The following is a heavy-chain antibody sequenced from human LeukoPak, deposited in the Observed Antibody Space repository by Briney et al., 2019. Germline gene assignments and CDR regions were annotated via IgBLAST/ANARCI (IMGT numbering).Heavy chain of an antibody. CDR1: GYTFTTHY. CDR2: INPSDGGA. J-gene: IGHJ4*02. V-gene: IGHV1-46*01. D-gene: IGHD5-24*01. Sequence: ASVKVSYKASGYTFTTHYIHWVRQAPGQGLEWMGIINPSDGGASYAQKFQGRLTMSRDTSTSTLYMELSSLRSDDTAVYYCALREGSPATIDYWGQGTLVTVSS. CDR3: ALREGSPATIDY.